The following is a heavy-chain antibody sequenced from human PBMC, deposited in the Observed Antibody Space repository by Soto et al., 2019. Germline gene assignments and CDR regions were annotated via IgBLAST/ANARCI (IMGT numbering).Heavy chain of an antibody. CDR3: AIGIRLPTRYGMDV. CDR1: GGTFSSYA. CDR2: IIPIFGTA. V-gene: IGHV1-69*13. J-gene: IGHJ6*02. D-gene: IGHD5-12*01. Sequence: GALVKVSCKASGGTFSSYAISWVRQAPGQGLEWMGGIIPIFGTANYAQKFQGRVTITADESTSTAYMELSSLRSEDTAVYYCAIGIRLPTRYGMDVWGQGTKVTVS.